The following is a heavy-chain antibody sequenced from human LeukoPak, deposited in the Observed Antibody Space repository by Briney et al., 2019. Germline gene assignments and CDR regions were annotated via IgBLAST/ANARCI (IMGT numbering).Heavy chain of an antibody. CDR1: GFTFSSYA. J-gene: IGHJ4*02. V-gene: IGHV3-23*01. CDR2: ISGSADNT. Sequence: GGSLRLSCAASGFTFSSYAMSWVRQAPGRGLEWLSAISGSADNTYYADSVKGLFTISRDNSKDTLYLQMNSLRAEDTAVYYCATLVFDSSGYSYFDYWGPGTLVTVSS. D-gene: IGHD3-9*01. CDR3: ATLVFDSSGYSYFDY.